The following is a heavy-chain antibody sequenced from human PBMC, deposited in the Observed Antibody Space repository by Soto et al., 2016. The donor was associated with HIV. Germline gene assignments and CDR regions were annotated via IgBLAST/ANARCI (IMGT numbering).Heavy chain of an antibody. Sequence: QVQLQESGPGLVKPSETLSLTCTISSGSIRGSYWSWVRQSPGKGLEWIGYIYYNGTANYNRSLKSRITLSLGTSKNYLSLKLRSVTAADTAIYYCARVSGDYDILTGFYSNYYMDVWGQRDHGHRLL. J-gene: IGHJ6*03. V-gene: IGHV4-59*12. CDR1: SGSIRGSY. CDR2: IYYNGTA. CDR3: ARVSGDYDILTGFYSNYYMDV. D-gene: IGHD3-9*01.